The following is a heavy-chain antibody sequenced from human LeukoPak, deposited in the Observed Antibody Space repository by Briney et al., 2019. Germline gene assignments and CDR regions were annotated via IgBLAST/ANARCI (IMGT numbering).Heavy chain of an antibody. CDR1: GESFSGYY. J-gene: IGHJ4*02. V-gene: IGHV4-34*12. Sequence: SSETLSLTCAVYGESFSGYYWSWIRQPPGKGLEWIGEIIHSGGTNYNPSLKSRVTISIDTSKNQFSLTLTSVTAADTALYYCARQGPIRYFDWLSKGGKNYFDYWGQGNLVTVSS. CDR3: ARQGPIRYFDWLSKGGKNYFDY. D-gene: IGHD3-9*01. CDR2: IIHSGGT.